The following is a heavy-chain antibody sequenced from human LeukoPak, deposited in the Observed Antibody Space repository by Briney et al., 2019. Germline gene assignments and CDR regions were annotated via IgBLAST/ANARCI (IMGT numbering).Heavy chain of an antibody. V-gene: IGHV3-23*01. J-gene: IGHJ4*02. CDR2: ISGRGGGT. CDR3: AQSGGHFDY. CDR1: GFTLRNYA. Sequence: GGSLRLSCAASGFTLRNYAMTWVRQAPGKGLEWVSGISGRGGGTYYAELVKGRFTISRDNSKNTLFLQMTSVRAEDTALYYCAQSGGHFDYWGQGTLVTVSS. D-gene: IGHD4-23*01.